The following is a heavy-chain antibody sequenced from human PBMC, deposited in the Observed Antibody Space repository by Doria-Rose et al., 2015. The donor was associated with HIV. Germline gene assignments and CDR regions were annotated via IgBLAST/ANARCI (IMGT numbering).Heavy chain of an antibody. CDR2: IFSDDAR. J-gene: IGHJ4*02. Sequence: QVTLKESGPVLVKPTETLTLTCTVSGVSLSSPGMGVSWIRQPPGKALEWLANIFSDDARYYNTSLKSRLTISRGTSKSQVVLTMTDMGPVDTATYYCARIRSSRWYHKYYFDFWGQGTLVIVSA. CDR3: ARIRSSRWYHKYYFDF. V-gene: IGHV2-26*01. D-gene: IGHD6-13*01. CDR1: GVSLSSPGMG.